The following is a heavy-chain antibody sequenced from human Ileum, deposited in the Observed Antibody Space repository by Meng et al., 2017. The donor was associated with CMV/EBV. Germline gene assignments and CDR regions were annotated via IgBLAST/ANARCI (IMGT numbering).Heavy chain of an antibody. V-gene: IGHV4-39*07. Sequence: SETLSLTCTVSGGSISSSSYYWGCIRQPPGKGLEWMGSLFYSRSTYYNPSLTSRVTISVDTSKNQFSLKLSSVTAADTAVYYCARDHGSLVVPGTYYFDYWGQGTLVTVSS. D-gene: IGHD1-1*01. J-gene: IGHJ4*02. CDR2: LFYSRST. CDR1: GGSISSSSYY. CDR3: ARDHGSLVVPGTYYFDY.